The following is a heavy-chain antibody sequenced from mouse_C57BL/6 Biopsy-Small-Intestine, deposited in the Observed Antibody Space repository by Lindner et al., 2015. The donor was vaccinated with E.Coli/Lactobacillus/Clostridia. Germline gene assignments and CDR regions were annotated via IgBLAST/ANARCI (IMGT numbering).Heavy chain of an antibody. CDR1: GFTFSDYG. Sequence: VQLQESGGGLVKPGGSLKLSCAASGFTFSDYGMHWVRQAPEKGLEWVAYISSGSSTIYYADTVKGRFTISRDNAKNTLFLQMTSLRSEDTAMYYCAMDYDAWFAYWGQGTLVTVSA. D-gene: IGHD2-4*01. CDR2: ISSGSSTI. J-gene: IGHJ3*01. V-gene: IGHV5-17*01. CDR3: AMDYDAWFAY.